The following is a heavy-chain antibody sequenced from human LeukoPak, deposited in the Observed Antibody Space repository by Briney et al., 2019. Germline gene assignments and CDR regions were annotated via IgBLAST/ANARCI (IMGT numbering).Heavy chain of an antibody. Sequence: SETLSLTCAVYGGSFSGYYWSWIRQPPGKGLEWIGEINHSGSTNYNPSLKSRVTISVDTSKNQFSLKLSSVTAVDTAVYYCARAQYSSSSGIDYWGQGTLVTVSS. D-gene: IGHD6-6*01. J-gene: IGHJ4*02. CDR1: GGSFSGYY. CDR2: INHSGST. CDR3: ARAQYSSSSGIDY. V-gene: IGHV4-34*01.